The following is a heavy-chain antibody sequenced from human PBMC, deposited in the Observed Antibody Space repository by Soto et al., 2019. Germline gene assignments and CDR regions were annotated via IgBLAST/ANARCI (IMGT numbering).Heavy chain of an antibody. J-gene: IGHJ4*02. D-gene: IGHD6-13*01. CDR3: AREESIAAAGTYYFDY. Sequence: GGSLRLSCAASGFTFSSYWMSWVRQAPGKGLEWVAVISYDGSNKYYADSVKGRFTISRDNSKNTLYLQMNSPRAEDTAVYYCAREESIAAAGTYYFDYWGQGTLVTVSS. CDR1: GFTFSSYW. CDR2: ISYDGSNK. V-gene: IGHV3-30*03.